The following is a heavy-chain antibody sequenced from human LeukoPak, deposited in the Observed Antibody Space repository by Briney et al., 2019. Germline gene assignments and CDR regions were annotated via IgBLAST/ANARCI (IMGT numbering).Heavy chain of an antibody. CDR3: ARDIRGEGDGYNGDY. CDR1: GFTFSSYA. CDR2: ILYDGSNK. V-gene: IGHV3-30*04. J-gene: IGHJ4*02. Sequence: PGGSLRLSCAASGFTFSSYAMHWVRQAPGKGLEWVAVILYDGSNKYYADSVKGRFTISRDNSKNTLYLQMNSLRVEDTAVYYCARDIRGEGDGYNGDYWGQGTLVTVSS. D-gene: IGHD5-24*01.